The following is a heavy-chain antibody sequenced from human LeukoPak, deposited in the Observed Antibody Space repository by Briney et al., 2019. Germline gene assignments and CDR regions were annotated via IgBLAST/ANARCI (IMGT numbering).Heavy chain of an antibody. J-gene: IGHJ4*02. CDR2: IRYDGSNK. D-gene: IGHD3-9*01. V-gene: IGHV3-30*02. CDR3: AKGLYSRVLRYFDWLGALDY. CDR1: GFTFSSYA. Sequence: GGSLRLSCAASGFTFSSYAMHWVRQAPGKGLEWVAFIRYDGSNKYYADSVKGRFTISRDNSKNTLYLQMNSLRAEDTAVYYCAKGLYSRVLRYFDWLGALDYWGQGTLVTVSS.